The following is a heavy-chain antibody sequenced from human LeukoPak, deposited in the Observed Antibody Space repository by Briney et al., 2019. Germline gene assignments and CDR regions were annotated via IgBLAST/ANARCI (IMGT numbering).Heavy chain of an antibody. D-gene: IGHD2-15*01. CDR1: GGTFSSYA. J-gene: IGHJ4*02. Sequence: GASVKVSCKASGGTFSSYAISWVRQAPGQGLEWMGRIVPILGIANYAQKFQGRVTITADKSTSTAYMELSSLRSEDAAVYYCARVVGENFEYWGQGTLVTVSS. CDR3: ARVVGENFEY. CDR2: IVPILGIA. V-gene: IGHV1-69*04.